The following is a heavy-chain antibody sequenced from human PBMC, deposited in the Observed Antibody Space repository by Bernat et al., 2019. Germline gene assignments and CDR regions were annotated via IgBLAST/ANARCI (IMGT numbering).Heavy chain of an antibody. V-gene: IGHV3-74*01. D-gene: IGHD2-15*01. Sequence: DVQLVESGGGLVQPGGSLRLSCAASGFIFSSYWMHWVRQAPGKGVMWVSRINSEGGGTDYANSVKVRFTISRDCAINMLNLHMKSLRAEDTDVYYCARVWGGSRRNAFDVWGRGTMVTVCS. CDR1: GFIFSSYW. CDR2: INSEGGGT. J-gene: IGHJ3*01. CDR3: ARVWGGSRRNAFDV.